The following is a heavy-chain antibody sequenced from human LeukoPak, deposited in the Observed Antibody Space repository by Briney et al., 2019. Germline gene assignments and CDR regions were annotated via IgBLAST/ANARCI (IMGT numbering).Heavy chain of an antibody. CDR3: ARDATPAFHYFDY. J-gene: IGHJ4*02. D-gene: IGHD1-26*01. V-gene: IGHV1-69*13. Sequence: SVKVSCKASGGTFSSYAISWVRQAPGQGLEWMGGIIPIFGTANYAQKFQGRVTITADESTSTAYMELSSLRSEDTAVYYCARDATPAFHYFDYWGQGTLVTVSS. CDR2: IIPIFGTA. CDR1: GGTFSSYA.